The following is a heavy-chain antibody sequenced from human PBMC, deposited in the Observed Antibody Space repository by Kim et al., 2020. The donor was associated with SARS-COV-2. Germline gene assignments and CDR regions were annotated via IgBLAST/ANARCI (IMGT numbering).Heavy chain of an antibody. V-gene: IGHV6-1*01. D-gene: IGHD6-13*01. J-gene: IGHJ4*02. CDR2: TYYRSKWYN. CDR3: ARDLAAAGYEFGTFDY. Sequence: SQTLSLTCAISGDSVSSNSAAWNWIRQSPSRGLEWLGRTYYRSKWYNDYAVSVKSRITINPDTSKNQFSLQLNSVTPEDTAVYYCARDLAAAGYEFGTFDYWGQGTLVTVSS. CDR1: GDSVSSNSAA.